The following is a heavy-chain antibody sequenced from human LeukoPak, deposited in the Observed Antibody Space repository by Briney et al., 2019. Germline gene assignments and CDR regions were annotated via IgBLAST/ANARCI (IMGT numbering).Heavy chain of an antibody. CDR2: ISHTSRTI. J-gene: IGHJ3*02. Sequence: GGSLRLSCAASGFAFSDYYINWIRQAPGQGLEWISYISHTSRTIYYAEPVKGRFTISRDNTEKLVYLQMNSLRADDTAVYYCARGAYGDYIDAFDIWGQGTLVTVSS. CDR1: GFAFSDYY. V-gene: IGHV3-11*01. D-gene: IGHD4-17*01. CDR3: ARGAYGDYIDAFDI.